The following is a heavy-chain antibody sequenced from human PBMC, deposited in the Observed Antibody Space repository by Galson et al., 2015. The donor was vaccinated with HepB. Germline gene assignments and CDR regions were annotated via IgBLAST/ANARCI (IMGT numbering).Heavy chain of an antibody. CDR1: GFTFSIYA. V-gene: IGHV3-23*01. CDR2: ISGSDGST. CDR3: AQGWQQLAR. D-gene: IGHD1-1*01. J-gene: IGHJ4*02. Sequence: SLRLSCAASGFTFSIYAMSWVRQAPGKGLEWVSGISGSDGSTYHADSVKGRFTISRDNSKNTLYLQMNSLRAEDTAIYYCAQGWQQLARWGQGTLVTVSS.